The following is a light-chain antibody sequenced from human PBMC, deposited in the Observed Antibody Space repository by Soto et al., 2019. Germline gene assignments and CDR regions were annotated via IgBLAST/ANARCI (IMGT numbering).Light chain of an antibody. CDR1: QNISTY. Sequence: DIQMTQSPYYLSASVGDRVTITCRASQNISTYLNWYQQKPGKAPKLLIYAASTFQGGVPSRFSGSGSGTEFTLTISSLQPEDVATYYCQQSYSSIFTFGPGTKVDIK. CDR2: AAS. CDR3: QQSYSSIFT. V-gene: IGKV1-39*01. J-gene: IGKJ3*01.